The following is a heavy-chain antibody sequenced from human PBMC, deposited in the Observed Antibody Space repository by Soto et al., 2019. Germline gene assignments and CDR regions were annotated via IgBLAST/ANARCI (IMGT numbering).Heavy chain of an antibody. V-gene: IGHV1-18*01. D-gene: IGHD3-3*01. Sequence: ASVKVSCKASGYTFTSYGISWVRQAPGQGLEWMGWISAYNGNTNYAQKLQGRVTMTTDTSTSTAYMELRSLRSDDTAVYYCARAHTEVDYDFWSGYEAGNAFDIWGQGTMVTVSS. CDR2: ISAYNGNT. CDR3: ARAHTEVDYDFWSGYEAGNAFDI. CDR1: GYTFTSYG. J-gene: IGHJ3*02.